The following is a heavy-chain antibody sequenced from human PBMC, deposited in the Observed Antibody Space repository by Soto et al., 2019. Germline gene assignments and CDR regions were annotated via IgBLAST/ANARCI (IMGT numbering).Heavy chain of an antibody. V-gene: IGHV1-18*01. Sequence: QVQLVQSGAEVKKPGASVKVSCKASGYTFTSYGISWVRQAPGQGLEWMGWISAYNGNINYAQKLQGRVTMTTDTSTSTAYMELRSLRSDDTAVYYCAREQESTIFGVVISPYYYYMDVWGKGTTVTVSS. CDR1: GYTFTSYG. CDR3: AREQESTIFGVVISPYYYYMDV. CDR2: ISAYNGNI. J-gene: IGHJ6*03. D-gene: IGHD3-3*01.